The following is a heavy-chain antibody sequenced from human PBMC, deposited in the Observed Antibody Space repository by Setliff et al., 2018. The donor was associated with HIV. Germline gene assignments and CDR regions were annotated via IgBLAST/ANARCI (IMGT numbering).Heavy chain of an antibody. D-gene: IGHD2-15*01. CDR3: AKMTPSYYFYMDA. Sequence: PGGSLRLSCAASGFTFSSYEMNWVRQAPGKGLEWVSFISTSGSPIYYADSVKGRFTISRDNAKNSLYLQMHSLRAEDTAIYYCAKMTPSYYFYMDAWGNGTTVTVSS. CDR2: ISTSGSPI. CDR1: GFTFSSYE. J-gene: IGHJ6*03. V-gene: IGHV3-48*03.